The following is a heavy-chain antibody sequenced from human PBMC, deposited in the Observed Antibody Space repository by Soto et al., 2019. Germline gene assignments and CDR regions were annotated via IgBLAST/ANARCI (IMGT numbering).Heavy chain of an antibody. J-gene: IGHJ5*02. CDR3: ARTGKIAAAGYNWFDP. CDR2: IDWDDDK. D-gene: IGHD6-13*01. Sequence: GRTLGKRAYSLTLTGTFSGLSLSTSGMCVSWIRQPPGKALEWLALIDWDDDKYYGTSLKTRITISKDTSKNQVFLTMTNMDPVDTATYYCARTGKIAAAGYNWFDPWGQGTLVTGSS. CDR1: GLSLSTSGMC. V-gene: IGHV2-70*01.